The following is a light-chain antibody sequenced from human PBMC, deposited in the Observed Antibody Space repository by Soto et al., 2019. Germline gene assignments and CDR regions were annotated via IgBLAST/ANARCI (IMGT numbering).Light chain of an antibody. CDR1: RTVDGNY. CDR2: SAS. V-gene: IGKV3-20*01. Sequence: PGERATLYCRASRTVDGNYLAWYHQKPGQAPRLLIHSASTRAPGIPDMFSASGAGTDFTLTISRLEPEDSAVYYCQQYSAAPRTFGPGTKVEIK. J-gene: IGKJ1*01. CDR3: QQYSAAPRT.